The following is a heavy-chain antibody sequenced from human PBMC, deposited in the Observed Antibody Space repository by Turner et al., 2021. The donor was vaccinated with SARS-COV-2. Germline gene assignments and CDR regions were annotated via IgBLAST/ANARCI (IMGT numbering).Heavy chain of an antibody. Sequence: QVQLVQSGAEVKKPGASVKVSCKASGYTFTGYCMHWVRQAPGQGLEWMGWINPNSGGTNYAQKFQGRVTMTRDMSISTAYMELSRLRSDDTAVYYCARSIVVVPAAISYWGQGTLVTVSS. CDR2: INPNSGGT. V-gene: IGHV1-2*02. CDR1: GYTFTGYC. D-gene: IGHD2-2*02. J-gene: IGHJ4*02. CDR3: ARSIVVVPAAISY.